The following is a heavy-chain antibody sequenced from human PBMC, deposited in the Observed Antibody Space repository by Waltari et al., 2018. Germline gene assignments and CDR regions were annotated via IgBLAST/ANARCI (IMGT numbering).Heavy chain of an antibody. CDR3: ARDRTSPYWFDP. J-gene: IGHJ5*02. Sequence: QVQLVQSGAEVKKPGSSVKVSCKASGGTFSSYAISWVRQAPGQGLEWMGGIIPILGIANYAQKFQGRVTITADESTSTAYMELSSLRSEDTAVYYCARDRTSPYWFDPWGQGTLVTVSS. V-gene: IGHV1-69*04. CDR2: IIPILGIA. CDR1: GGTFSSYA.